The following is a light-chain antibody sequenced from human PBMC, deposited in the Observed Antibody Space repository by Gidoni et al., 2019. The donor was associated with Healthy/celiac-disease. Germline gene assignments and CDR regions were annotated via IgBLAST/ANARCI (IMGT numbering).Light chain of an antibody. Sequence: AVSLGERATINCKSSQSVLYSSNNKNYLAWYQQKPGQPPKLLIYWASTRESGVPDRFSGSGSGTDFTLTISSLQAEDVAVYYCQQYYSTRTCGQGTKVEIK. CDR2: WAS. V-gene: IGKV4-1*01. J-gene: IGKJ1*01. CDR3: QQYYSTRT. CDR1: QSVLYSSNNKNY.